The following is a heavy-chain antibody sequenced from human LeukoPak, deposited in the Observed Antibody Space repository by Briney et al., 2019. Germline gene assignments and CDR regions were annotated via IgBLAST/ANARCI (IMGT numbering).Heavy chain of an antibody. CDR1: GGSFSGYY. Sequence: SETLSLTCAVYGGSFSGYYWSWIRQPPGKGLEWIGEINHSGSTNYNPSLKSRVTISVDTSKNQFSLKLSSVTAADTAVYYCARGGNSSGYYYIDYWGQGTLVTVSS. D-gene: IGHD3-22*01. J-gene: IGHJ4*02. CDR3: ARGGNSSGYYYIDY. V-gene: IGHV4-34*01. CDR2: INHSGST.